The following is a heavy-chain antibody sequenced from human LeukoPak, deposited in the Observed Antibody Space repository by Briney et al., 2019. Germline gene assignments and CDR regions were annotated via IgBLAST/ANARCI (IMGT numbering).Heavy chain of an antibody. CDR2: IYYTGTT. CDR3: ARGEDFERYYLAY. CDR1: GGSLCIYY. D-gene: IGHD3-9*01. V-gene: IGHV4-59*01. J-gene: IGHJ4*02. Sequence: PSETLSLTCSVSGGSLCIYYWTWIRQIPGKGLEWIVYIYYTGTTNYNPLFESRATISVDTSKNQFSLKLTSVTAADTAVYFCARGEDFERYYLAYWGQGTLVTVSS.